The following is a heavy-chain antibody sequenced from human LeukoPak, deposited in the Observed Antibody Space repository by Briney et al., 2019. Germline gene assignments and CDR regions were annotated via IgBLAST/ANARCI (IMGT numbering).Heavy chain of an antibody. J-gene: IGHJ6*02. CDR1: GFTVSSNY. V-gene: IGHV3-66*01. D-gene: IGHD6-13*01. Sequence: PGGSLRLSCAASGFTVSSNYMSWVRQAPGKGLEWVSVIYSGGSTYYADSVKGRFTTARDNSKNTLYLQMNSLRAEDTAVYYCARVVAAAACGPPPPSYGMDVWGQGTTVTVSS. CDR3: ARVVAAAACGPPPPSYGMDV. CDR2: IYSGGST.